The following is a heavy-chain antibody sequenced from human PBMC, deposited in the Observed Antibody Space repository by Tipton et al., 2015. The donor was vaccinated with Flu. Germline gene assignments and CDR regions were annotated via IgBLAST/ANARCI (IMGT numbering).Heavy chain of an antibody. J-gene: IGHJ4*03. CDR1: GASISSGEHY. CDR3: AATTFWAII. V-gene: IGHV4-30-4*01. CDR2: IYHSGSS. D-gene: IGHD2/OR15-2a*01. Sequence: TLSLTCTVSGASISSGEHYWSWIRQAPGKGLEWTGYIYHSGSSYYNPSLQSRVDISLGTAQNQFSLRLRSVTAADTAMYYCAATTFWAIIWGQGTMVTVSS.